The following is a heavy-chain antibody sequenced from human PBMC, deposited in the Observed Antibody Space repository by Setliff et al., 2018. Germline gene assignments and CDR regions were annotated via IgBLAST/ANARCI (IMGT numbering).Heavy chain of an antibody. D-gene: IGHD1-26*01. J-gene: IGHJ4*02. Sequence: SETRSLTCAVYGGSFSTYYWIWIRQPPGKGLEWIGEINHSGSTNYNPSLKSRVTISVDTSKNQFSLKLSSVTAADTAVYYCARDAKYSGSYYWGQGTLVTVSS. CDR2: INHSGST. CDR3: ARDAKYSGSYY. CDR1: GGSFSTYY. V-gene: IGHV4-34*01.